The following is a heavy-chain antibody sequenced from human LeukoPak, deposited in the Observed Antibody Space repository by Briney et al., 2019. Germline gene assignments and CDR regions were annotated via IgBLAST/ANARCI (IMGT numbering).Heavy chain of an antibody. D-gene: IGHD3-10*01. CDR3: ASHLWFGELSGGVQKYIDY. V-gene: IGHV1-2*06. CDR2: INPNSGGT. CDR1: GYTFISYG. J-gene: IGHJ4*02. Sequence: ASVKVSCKASGYTFISYGITWVRQAPGQGLEWMGRINPNSGGTNYAQKFQGRVTMTRDTSISTAYMELSRLRSDDTAVYYCASHLWFGELSGGVQKYIDYWGQGTLVTVSS.